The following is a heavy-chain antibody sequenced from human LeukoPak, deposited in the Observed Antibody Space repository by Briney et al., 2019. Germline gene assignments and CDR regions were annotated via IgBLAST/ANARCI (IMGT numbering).Heavy chain of an antibody. V-gene: IGHV3-9*01. CDR2: ISWNSGSI. J-gene: IGHJ1*01. CDR3: AKGCGGDYDCFQH. D-gene: IGHD2-21*02. CDR1: GFTFDDYA. Sequence: GRSLRLSCAASGFTFDDYAMHWVRQAPGKGLEWVSGISWNSGSIGYADSVKGRFTISRDNDKNSLYLQMNCLRAEDTALYYCAKGCGGDYDCFQHWGQGTLVTVSS.